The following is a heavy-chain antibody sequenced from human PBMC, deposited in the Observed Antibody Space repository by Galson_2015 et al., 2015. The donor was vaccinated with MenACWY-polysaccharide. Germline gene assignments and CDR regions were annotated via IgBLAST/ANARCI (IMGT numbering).Heavy chain of an antibody. CDR2: IWYDGSNK. J-gene: IGHJ6*02. CDR3: ARSYCDRTSCYGMDV. CDR1: GFNFRSYG. Sequence: LRLSCAASGFNFRSYGMHWVRQAPGKGLEWVTVIWYDGSNKYYADSVKGRFTISRDNSKNTLYLQISSLRAEDTAVYYCARSYCDRTSCYGMDVWGQGTTVTVSS. D-gene: IGHD2/OR15-2a*01. V-gene: IGHV3-33*01.